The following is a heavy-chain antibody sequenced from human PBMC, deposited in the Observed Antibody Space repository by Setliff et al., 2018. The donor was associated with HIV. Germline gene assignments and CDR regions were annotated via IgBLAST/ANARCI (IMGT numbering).Heavy chain of an antibody. CDR1: GFTFSNYA. Sequence: GGSLRLSCAASGFTFSNYAMSWVRQAPGEGLEWVSAILSTGERTFYADSVKGRFTISRDNSKNTVYLQMNSLRAEDTAEYYCAKELAVSGLGYFDSWGRGILVTVSS. CDR3: AKELAVSGLGYFDS. CDR2: ILSTGERT. J-gene: IGHJ4*02. V-gene: IGHV3-23*01. D-gene: IGHD3-22*01.